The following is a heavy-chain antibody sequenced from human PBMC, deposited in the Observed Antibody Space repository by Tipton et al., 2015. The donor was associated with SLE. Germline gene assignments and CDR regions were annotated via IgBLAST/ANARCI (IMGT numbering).Heavy chain of an antibody. CDR1: GGSISSGSYY. CDR2: IYYSGST. D-gene: IGHD1-26*01. Sequence: TLSLTCTVSGGSISSGSYYWSWIRQPPGKGLEWIGSIYYSGSTYYNPSLKSRVTISVDTSKNQFSLKLSSVTAADTAVYYCARDFKGIVADYFDYWGQGTLVTVSS. J-gene: IGHJ4*02. V-gene: IGHV4-39*07. CDR3: ARDFKGIVADYFDY.